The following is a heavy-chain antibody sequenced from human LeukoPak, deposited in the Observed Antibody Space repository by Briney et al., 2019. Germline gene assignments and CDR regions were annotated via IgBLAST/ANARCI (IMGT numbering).Heavy chain of an antibody. D-gene: IGHD3-16*02. V-gene: IGHV4-59*01. CDR1: GGSFSDSY. Sequence: SETLSLTCAVYGGSFSDSYWSWVRQPPGKGLEWIGYIYYSGSTNYNPSLKSRVTISVDTSKNQFSLKLSSVTAADTAVYYCARLRGYRYTLDYWGQGTLVTVSS. CDR2: IYYSGST. CDR3: ARLRGYRYTLDY. J-gene: IGHJ4*02.